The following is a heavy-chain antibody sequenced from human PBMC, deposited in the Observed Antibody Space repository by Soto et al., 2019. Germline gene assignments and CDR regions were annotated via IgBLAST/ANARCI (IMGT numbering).Heavy chain of an antibody. CDR2: IKHSGST. J-gene: IGHJ4*02. Sequence: ETLSLTCAVYVGSVSGYYWSWIRQPPGKGLEWIGEIKHSGSTNYNPSVKTRVTISVDTSKNQFSLKLSSVTAADTAVYYCARGYPNSSGWPFDYWGQGTLVTVSS. CDR1: VGSVSGYY. CDR3: ARGYPNSSGWPFDY. D-gene: IGHD6-19*01. V-gene: IGHV4-34*01.